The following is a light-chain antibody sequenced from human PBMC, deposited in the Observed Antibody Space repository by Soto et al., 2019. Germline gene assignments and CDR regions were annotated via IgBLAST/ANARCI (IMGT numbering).Light chain of an antibody. CDR2: ENN. CDR3: GAWDRSLTGGV. V-gene: IGLV1-51*02. J-gene: IGLJ3*02. Sequence: QSVLTQPPSVSAAPGQKVTISCSGSSSNIGSYSVSWYQQLPGSAPKPLIHENNKRPSGIPDRFSGSKSGTSATLGITGLQAGDEADYYCGAWDRSLTGGVFGGGTKLTVL. CDR1: SSNIGSYS.